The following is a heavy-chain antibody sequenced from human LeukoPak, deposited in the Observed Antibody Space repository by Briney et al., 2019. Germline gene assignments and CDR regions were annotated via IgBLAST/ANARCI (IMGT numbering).Heavy chain of an antibody. CDR3: ARVVEQWLVLGDNDAFDI. D-gene: IGHD6-19*01. V-gene: IGHV1-69*06. J-gene: IGHJ3*02. CDR2: IIPIFGTA. CDR1: GGTFSSYA. Sequence: GASVKVSCKASGGTFSSYAISWVRQAPGQGLEWMGGIIPIFGTANYAQKFQDRVTITADKSTSTAYMELSSLRSEDTAVYYCARVVEQWLVLGDNDAFDIWGQGTMVTVSS.